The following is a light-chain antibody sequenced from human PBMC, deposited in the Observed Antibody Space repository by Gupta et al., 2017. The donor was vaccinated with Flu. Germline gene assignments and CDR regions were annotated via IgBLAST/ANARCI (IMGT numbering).Light chain of an antibody. CDR1: NIESKS. J-gene: IGLJ3*02. Sequence: SYVLTQAPSVSVAPGQTAKITCGGENIESKSVHWYQQRPGKAPVLVVYKDTDRSSGIPERFSGFNSGNTATLTISRVEAGYEADYYCQVWDASSDYWVFGGGTKLTVL. CDR3: QVWDASSDYWV. CDR2: KDT. V-gene: IGLV3-21*02.